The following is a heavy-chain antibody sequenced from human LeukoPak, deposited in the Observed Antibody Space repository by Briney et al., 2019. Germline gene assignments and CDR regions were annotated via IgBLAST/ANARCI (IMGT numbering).Heavy chain of an antibody. CDR1: GYTFSTYD. CDR3: ARDRNHWDHIDY. Sequence: ASVKVSCKASGYTFSTYDINWVRQAPGQGLEWMGWIRAYNGNTNYAQKLQGRVTMTTDTSTSTAYMELRNLRSDDTAVCYCARDRNHWDHIDYWGQGTLVTVSS. D-gene: IGHD1-14*01. CDR2: IRAYNGNT. V-gene: IGHV1-18*01. J-gene: IGHJ4*02.